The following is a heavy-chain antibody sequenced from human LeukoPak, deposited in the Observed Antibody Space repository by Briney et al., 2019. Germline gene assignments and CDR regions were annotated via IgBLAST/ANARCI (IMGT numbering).Heavy chain of an antibody. CDR2: IYYSGST. D-gene: IGHD3-22*01. Sequence: SETLSLTCTVSSGSISTSNYYWGWVRQPPGKALEWIGYIYYSGSTNYNPSLKSRVTISVDTSKNQFSLKLSSVTAADTAVYYCARGLPDSSGYFDYWGQGTLVTVSS. CDR3: ARGLPDSSGYFDY. CDR1: SGSISTSNYY. V-gene: IGHV4-61*05. J-gene: IGHJ4*02.